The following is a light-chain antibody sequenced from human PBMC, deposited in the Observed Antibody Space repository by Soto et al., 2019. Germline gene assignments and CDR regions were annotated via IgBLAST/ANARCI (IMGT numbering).Light chain of an antibody. Sequence: DLQMTQSPSSLSASVGDRVTITCRASQSISNFLHWYQQKPGKAPKLLIYDGFSLQSGVPSRFSGSGSETDFTLTITSLQTEDFATYYCQQSYSVPWTFGQGTEVGIK. CDR3: QQSYSVPWT. CDR1: QSISNF. CDR2: DGF. J-gene: IGKJ1*01. V-gene: IGKV1-39*01.